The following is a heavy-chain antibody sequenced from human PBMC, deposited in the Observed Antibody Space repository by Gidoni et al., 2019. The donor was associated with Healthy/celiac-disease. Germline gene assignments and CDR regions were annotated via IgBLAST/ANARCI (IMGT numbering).Heavy chain of an antibody. V-gene: IGHV3-66*01. CDR3: ARRSSWYVGRLDV. J-gene: IGHJ6*04. CDR2: IYSGGST. CDR1: GLTVSSNY. D-gene: IGHD6-13*01. Sequence: EVQLVESGGGLVQPGGSLRLSCAASGLTVSSNYMSWVRQAPGKGLEWVSVIYSGGSTYYADSVKGRFTISRDNSKNTLYLQMNSLRAEDTAVYYCARRSSWYVGRLDVWGKGTTVTVSS.